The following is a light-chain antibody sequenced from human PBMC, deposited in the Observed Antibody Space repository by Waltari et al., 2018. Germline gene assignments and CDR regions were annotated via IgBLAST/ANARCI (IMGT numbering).Light chain of an antibody. CDR2: WAS. J-gene: IGKJ2*01. CDR1: HSVLEPSANKNY. Sequence: DIVMTQSPDSLAVSLGERATINCKSSHSVLEPSANKNYLAWYQQRPGQSPKMLFYWASVREAGVPERLSASGSGTDFTLTINSLQAEDVAVYFCQQYFSGHTFGQGTKLEIK. CDR3: QQYFSGHT. V-gene: IGKV4-1*01.